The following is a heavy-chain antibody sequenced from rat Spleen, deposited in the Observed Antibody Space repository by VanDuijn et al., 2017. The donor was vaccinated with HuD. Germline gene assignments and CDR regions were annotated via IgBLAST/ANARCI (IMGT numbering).Heavy chain of an antibody. V-gene: IGHV5S10*01. CDR2: ITYDAFST. J-gene: IGHJ2*01. CDR1: GFTFSNYD. D-gene: IGHD1-3*01. Sequence: EVQLVESGGGLVQPGRSLKLSCAASGFTFSNYDMAWVSQAPKKGLEWVASITYDAFSTNYRDSVKGRFTISRDNAENTVYLQMNSLRSEDTATYYCAKSLKGATVAPYWGQGVMVTVSS. CDR3: AKSLKGATVAPY.